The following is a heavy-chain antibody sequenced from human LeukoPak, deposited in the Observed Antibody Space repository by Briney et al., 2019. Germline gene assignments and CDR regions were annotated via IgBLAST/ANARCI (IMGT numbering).Heavy chain of an antibody. Sequence: PSETLSFTCAVSDYSISSDYYWAWIRQPPGKGLEWIGCIYHSGNTCYNPSLKSRITISVDTSKNQFSLKVSSVTAADTAVYYCASSKSGYIDYWGQGTLVTVSS. J-gene: IGHJ4*02. CDR1: DYSISSDYY. CDR2: IYHSGNT. V-gene: IGHV4-38-2*01. CDR3: ASSKSGYIDY. D-gene: IGHD1-26*01.